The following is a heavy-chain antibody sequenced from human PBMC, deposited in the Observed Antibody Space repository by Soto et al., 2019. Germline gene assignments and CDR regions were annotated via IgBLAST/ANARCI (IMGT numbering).Heavy chain of an antibody. D-gene: IGHD3-10*01. V-gene: IGHV1-18*04. Sequence: ASVKVSCKASGYSFSSYGISWVRQAPGQGLEWMGWISVNNGNTNYAPKFQGRVTMTTDTSTSTAYMELRSLRSDDTAAYYCATSSASAFDPWGQGTLVTVSS. J-gene: IGHJ5*02. CDR2: ISVNNGNT. CDR1: GYSFSSYG. CDR3: ATSSASAFDP.